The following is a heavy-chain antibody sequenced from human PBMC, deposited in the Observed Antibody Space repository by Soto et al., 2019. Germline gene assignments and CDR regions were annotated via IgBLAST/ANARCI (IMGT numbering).Heavy chain of an antibody. CDR1: GYTFTAYY. CDR3: ARDRPSDY. Sequence: QVQLVQSGAEVKKPGASVRVSCKTSGYTFTAYYMYWVRQAPGQGLEWVGWINPNTGATNYAQKFQGRVTVTRDTSISTAYMDLRSLRSDDTAMYYCARDRPSDYWGQGTLVTVSS. CDR2: INPNTGAT. V-gene: IGHV1-2*02. J-gene: IGHJ4*02.